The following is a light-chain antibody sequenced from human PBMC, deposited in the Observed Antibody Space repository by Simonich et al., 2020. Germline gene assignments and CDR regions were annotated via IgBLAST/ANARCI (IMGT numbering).Light chain of an antibody. J-gene: IGKJ1*01. V-gene: IGKV2-28*01. CDR1: QSLLHSNGYNY. CDR2: LGS. CDR3: MQAIQTPWT. Sequence: DIVMTQSPLSLPVTPGEPASISCRSSQSLLHSNGYNYLDWYLQTPGQSPQLLIYLGSNRASGVTDRFSGSGSGTDFTLKISRVEAEDVGVYYCMQAIQTPWTFGQGTKVEIK.